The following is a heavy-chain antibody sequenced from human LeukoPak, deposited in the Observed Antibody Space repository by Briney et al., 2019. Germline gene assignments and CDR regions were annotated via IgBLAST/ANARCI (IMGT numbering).Heavy chain of an antibody. J-gene: IGHJ6*03. CDR3: AVDSSGWYGDYMDV. D-gene: IGHD6-19*01. CDR1: GGSISSSNW. Sequence: PSETLSFTCAVSGGSISSSNWWSWVRQPPGKGLEWIGEIYHSGSTNYNPSLKSRVTISVDKSKNQFSLKLSSVTAADTAVYYCAVDSSGWYGDYMDVWGKGTTVTVPS. V-gene: IGHV4-4*02. CDR2: IYHSGST.